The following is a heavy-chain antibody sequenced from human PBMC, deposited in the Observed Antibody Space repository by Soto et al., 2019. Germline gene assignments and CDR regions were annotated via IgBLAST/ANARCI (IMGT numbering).Heavy chain of an antibody. CDR2: ISGNGAST. D-gene: IGHD3-16*01. Sequence: GGSLRLSCAASGFSFSNYAINWDRQAPGKGLEWVSGISGNGASTYYADSVKGRFTISRDNSKNTQYLQMNSLRVEDTAIYYCAKEMGAGWRQFDAFDMWGQGTMVNVSS. V-gene: IGHV3-23*01. CDR1: GFSFSNYA. CDR3: AKEMGAGWRQFDAFDM. J-gene: IGHJ3*02.